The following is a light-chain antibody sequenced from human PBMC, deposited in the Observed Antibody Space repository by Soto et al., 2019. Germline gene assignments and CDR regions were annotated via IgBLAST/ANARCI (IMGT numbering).Light chain of an antibody. Sequence: AIEMTQSPSSVSASIGDRVTITCRASQGIRNELGWYQQKPGKAPKLLIYSASSLQSGVPSRFSGSGSGTDFILTISGLQPEDFATYFCLQDFTYPRTFGQGTKVDIK. J-gene: IGKJ1*01. V-gene: IGKV1-6*01. CDR2: SAS. CDR1: QGIRNE. CDR3: LQDFTYPRT.